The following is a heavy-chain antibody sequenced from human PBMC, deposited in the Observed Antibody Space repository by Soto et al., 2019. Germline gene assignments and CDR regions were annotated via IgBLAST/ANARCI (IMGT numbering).Heavy chain of an antibody. J-gene: IGHJ4*02. CDR1: GFTFSSYG. D-gene: IGHD1-26*01. V-gene: IGHV3-30*03. CDR2: ISYDGSNQ. CDR3: AGELLLPFDH. Sequence: QVQLVESGGGVVQPGRSLRLSCAASGFTFSSYGMHWVRQAPGKGLEWVAVISYDGSNQYYADSVKGRFTISRDNSKNTLYLQMNSLRAEDTAVYYCAGELLLPFDHWGQGTLVTVSS.